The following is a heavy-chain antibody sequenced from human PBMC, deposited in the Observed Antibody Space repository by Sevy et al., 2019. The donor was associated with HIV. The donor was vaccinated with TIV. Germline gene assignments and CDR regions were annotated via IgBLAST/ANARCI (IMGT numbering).Heavy chain of an antibody. D-gene: IGHD4-17*01. CDR3: ARVKDYGDYGAFDI. J-gene: IGHJ3*02. CDR2: ISSSSSYI. V-gene: IGHV3-21*01. CDR1: GFTFNSHT. Sequence: LGGSLRLSCAGSGFTFNSHTMNWVRQAPGKGLEWVSSISSSSSYIYYGDSVKGRFTISRDNAKSSLFLQMNSLRAEDTAIYFCARVKDYGDYGAFDIWGQGTMVTVSS.